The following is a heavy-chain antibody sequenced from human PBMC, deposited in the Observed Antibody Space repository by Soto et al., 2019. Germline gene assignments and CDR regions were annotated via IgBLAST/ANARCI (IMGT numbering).Heavy chain of an antibody. CDR2: ISGSDDST. V-gene: IGHV3-23*01. CDR1: GFTFSSYA. CDR3: AKRSSSSTFYY. J-gene: IGHJ4*02. Sequence: EVPLLASGGGLVQPGESLRLSCAASGFTFSSYAMSWVRQAPGKGLEWVSVISGSDDSTSYADSVKGRFTISRDNSKTARYLRMISLRDEDTAVYYCAKRSSSSTFYYWGQGALVTVSA. D-gene: IGHD6-6*01.